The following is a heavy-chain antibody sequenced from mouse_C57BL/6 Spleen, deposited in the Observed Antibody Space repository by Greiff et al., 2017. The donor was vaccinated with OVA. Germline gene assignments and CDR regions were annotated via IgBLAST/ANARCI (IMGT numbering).Heavy chain of an antibody. CDR2: INPNNGGT. V-gene: IGHV1-26*01. Sequence: VQLQQSGPELVKPGASVKISCKASGYTFTDYYMNWVKQSHGKSLEWIGDINPNNGGTSYNQKFKGKATLTVDKSSSTAYMELRSLTSEDSAVYYCARLGFDVWGTGTTVTVSS. CDR1: GYTFTDYY. CDR3: ARLGFDV. J-gene: IGHJ1*03. D-gene: IGHD4-1*01.